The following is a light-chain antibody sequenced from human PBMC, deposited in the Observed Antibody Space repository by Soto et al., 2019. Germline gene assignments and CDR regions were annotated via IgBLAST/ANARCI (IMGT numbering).Light chain of an antibody. J-gene: IGLJ3*02. CDR2: DVS. CDR1: SSDVGGYNF. CDR3: CSFAGSYTWV. V-gene: IGLV2-11*01. Sequence: QSVLTQPRSVSGSPGQSVTISCPGTSSDVGGYNFVSWYQHHPGKAPKLVTYDVSERPSGVPDRFSGSKSGNTASLTLSGLQAEDEADYYCCSFAGSYTWVFGGGTKLAVL.